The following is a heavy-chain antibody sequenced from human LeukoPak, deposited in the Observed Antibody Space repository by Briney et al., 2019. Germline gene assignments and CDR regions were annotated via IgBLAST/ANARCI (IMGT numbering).Heavy chain of an antibody. CDR3: ARAINYGSGSYYFDY. CDR2: INYGRNT. J-gene: IGHJ4*02. CDR1: GGSFGGCY. Sequence: KASETLSLTCTVSGGSFGGCYWTWIRQFPGKGLEWIAEINYGRNTNYNPSLVRRVTISADTSTNQVSLKLSSLTAADTAIYYCARAINYGSGSYYFDYWGQGTLVAVSS. V-gene: IGHV4-34*01. D-gene: IGHD3-10*01.